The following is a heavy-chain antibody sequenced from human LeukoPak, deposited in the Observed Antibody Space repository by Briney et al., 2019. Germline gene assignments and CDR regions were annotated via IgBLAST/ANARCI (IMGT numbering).Heavy chain of an antibody. D-gene: IGHD3-9*01. Sequence: ASVKVSCTPSGGTVSSNAISWVRQAPGQGLEWLGRIIPILGIANYAQKFQGRVTLIADKSTSTAYMELSSLRSEDTAVYYCATNEYYDILTGYYSYWGQGTLVTVSS. CDR1: GGTVSSNA. J-gene: IGHJ4*02. CDR2: IIPILGIA. CDR3: ATNEYYDILTGYYSY. V-gene: IGHV1-69*04.